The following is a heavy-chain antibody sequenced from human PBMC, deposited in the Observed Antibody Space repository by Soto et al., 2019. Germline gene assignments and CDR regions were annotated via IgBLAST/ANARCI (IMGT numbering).Heavy chain of an antibody. D-gene: IGHD3-22*01. V-gene: IGHV3-33*01. CDR2: IWYDGSNT. J-gene: IGHJ4*02. CDR3: ARDDNYDSSGYPTYYFDY. CDR1: GFTFSHYG. Sequence: GGSLRLSCAASGFTFSHYGMHWVRQAPGKGLEWVAVIWYDGSNTYYADSVKGRFTISRDNSKNTLYLQMNSLRAEDTAVYYCARDDNYDSSGYPTYYFDYWGQGTLVTVSS.